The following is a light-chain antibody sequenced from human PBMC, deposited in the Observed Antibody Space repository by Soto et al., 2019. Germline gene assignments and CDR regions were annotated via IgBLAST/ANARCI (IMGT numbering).Light chain of an antibody. J-gene: IGKJ3*01. Sequence: EIVLTQSPGTLSLSPGERATLSCRASQSVSSAYLAWYQQKPGQAPRLLIYNVSRRATGIPDRFSGSGSGTDFTLTVSRLEPEDFALYYCQHYGSSFTFGPGTKVDIK. CDR1: QSVSSAY. CDR2: NVS. CDR3: QHYGSSFT. V-gene: IGKV3-20*01.